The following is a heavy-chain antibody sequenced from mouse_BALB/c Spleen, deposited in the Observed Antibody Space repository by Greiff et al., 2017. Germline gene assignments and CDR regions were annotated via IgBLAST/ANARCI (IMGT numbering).Heavy chain of an antibody. CDR1: GYTFTNFW. Sequence: VKLMESGAELVRPGTSVKMSCKAAGYTFTNFWIGWVKQRPGHGLEWIGDIYPGGGYTNYNEKFKGKATLTADTSSSTAYMQLSSLTSEDSAIYYCARSGGNYYFEYWGQGTTLTVSS. D-gene: IGHD2-1*01. J-gene: IGHJ2*01. V-gene: IGHV1-63*02. CDR3: ARSGGNYYFEY. CDR2: IYPGGGYT.